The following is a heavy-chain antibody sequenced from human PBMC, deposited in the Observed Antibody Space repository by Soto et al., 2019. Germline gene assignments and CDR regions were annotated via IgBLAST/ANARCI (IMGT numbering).Heavy chain of an antibody. CDR2: INPRSGGT. J-gene: IGHJ6*02. V-gene: IGHV1-2*02. Sequence: QVQLEQSGAEVKKPGASVKVSCEGSGYTFSAYYIHWVRQAPGQGLEWMGWINPRSGGTNFAQKFQGRVTMTRDTSISTAYMELTRLMSNDTAVYYCATCTRGSCYCYGMDIWGQGTTVTVSS. CDR3: ATCTRGSCYCYGMDI. D-gene: IGHD2-15*01. CDR1: GYTFSAYY.